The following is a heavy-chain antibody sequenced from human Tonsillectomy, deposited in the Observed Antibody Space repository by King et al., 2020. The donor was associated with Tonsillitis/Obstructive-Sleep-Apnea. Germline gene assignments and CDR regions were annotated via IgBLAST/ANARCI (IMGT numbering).Heavy chain of an antibody. V-gene: IGHV1-69*09. Sequence: QLVQSGAEVKKPGSSVKVSCKASGGPFSGYAINWVRQAPGQGLEWMGRIIPIFNIANYAQKFQGRVTITADKSTSTAYMELNSLRSEDTAMYYCGRDAGYCTTTSCYKPLDYWGQGTLVTVSS. D-gene: IGHD2-2*02. CDR3: GRDAGYCTTTSCYKPLDY. CDR1: GGPFSGYA. J-gene: IGHJ4*02. CDR2: IIPIFNIA.